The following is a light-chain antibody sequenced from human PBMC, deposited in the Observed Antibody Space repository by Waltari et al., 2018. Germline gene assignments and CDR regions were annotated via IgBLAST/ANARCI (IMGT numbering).Light chain of an antibody. J-gene: IGKJ1*01. V-gene: IGKV3-20*01. Sequence: IVLTQSPGTLSLSPGERATLSCRASQSVGRTLALYQQKTGQAPRLLIYGASNRATGIPDRFSGSGSGTEFSLTISRLDPEDFAVYYCQHYVRLPATFGQGTKVEMK. CDR2: GAS. CDR3: QHYVRLPAT. CDR1: QSVGRT.